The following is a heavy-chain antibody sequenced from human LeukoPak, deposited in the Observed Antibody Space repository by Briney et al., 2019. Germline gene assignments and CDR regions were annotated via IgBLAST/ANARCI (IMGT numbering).Heavy chain of an antibody. CDR3: AKDPRGSLERRGHFDF. V-gene: IGHV3-23*01. CDR2: ISAGGSST. Sequence: GGSLRLSCAASGFAFDIYAMTWVRQAPGKGLEWVSGISAGGSSTYYADSAKGRFTISRDNSKNTVYLQMNSLRGEDTAVYYCAKDPRGSLERRGHFDFWGQGTLVTVSS. J-gene: IGHJ4*02. CDR1: GFAFDIYA. D-gene: IGHD1-1*01.